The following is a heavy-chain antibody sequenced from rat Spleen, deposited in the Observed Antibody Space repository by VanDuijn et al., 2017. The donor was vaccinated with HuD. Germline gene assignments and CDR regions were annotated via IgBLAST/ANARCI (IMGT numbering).Heavy chain of an antibody. Sequence: EVQLVESGGGLVQPGRSLKLSCAASGFTFSNYDMAWVRQAPTKGLEWIASISTGGGNTYYRDSVKGRFTISRDNAKNTQYLQMDSLRSEDTATYYCARHMGITTYWYFDFWGPGTMVTVSS. J-gene: IGHJ1*01. CDR3: ARHMGITTYWYFDF. CDR1: GFTFSNYD. D-gene: IGHD1-9*01. CDR2: ISTGGGNT. V-gene: IGHV5S13*01.